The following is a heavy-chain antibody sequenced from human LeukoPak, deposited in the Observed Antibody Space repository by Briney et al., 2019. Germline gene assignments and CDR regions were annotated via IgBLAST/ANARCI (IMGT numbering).Heavy chain of an antibody. J-gene: IGHJ6*03. D-gene: IGHD3-3*01. V-gene: IGHV3-7*03. Sequence: GGSLRLSCAASGFTFSSDWMVWVRQAPGKGLEWVANIKPDEGEKYYVDSVKGRFTISRDNSKNTLYLQMDGLRPEDTAVYYCAKNRRIFGRTLQRHYMDVWGKGTTVAVSS. CDR1: GFTFSSDW. CDR3: AKNRRIFGRTLQRHYMDV. CDR2: IKPDEGEK.